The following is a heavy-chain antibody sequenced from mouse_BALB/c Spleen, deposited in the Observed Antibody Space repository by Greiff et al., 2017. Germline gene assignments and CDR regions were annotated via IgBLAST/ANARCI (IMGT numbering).Heavy chain of an antibody. D-gene: IGHD1-2*01. V-gene: IGHV2-2*02. J-gene: IGHJ3*01. CDR1: GFSLTSYG. Sequence: VKLVESGPGLVQPSQSLSITCTVSGFSLTSYGVHWVRQSPGKGLEWLGVIWSGGSTDYNAAFISRLSISKDNSKSQVFFKMNSLQANDTAIYYCARSHGYDWFAYWGQGTLVTVSA. CDR2: IWSGGST. CDR3: ARSHGYDWFAY.